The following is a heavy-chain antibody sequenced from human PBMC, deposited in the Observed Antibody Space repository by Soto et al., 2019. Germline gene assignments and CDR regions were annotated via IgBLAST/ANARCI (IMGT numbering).Heavy chain of an antibody. Sequence: SETLSLTCTVSGGSISSSSYYWGWIRQPPGKGLEWIGSIYYSGSTYYNPSLKSRVTISVDTSKNQFSLKLSSVTAADTAVYYCARHEPAAAGTEALFDYWGKGTLVTVSS. J-gene: IGHJ4*02. D-gene: IGHD6-13*01. V-gene: IGHV4-39*01. CDR2: IYYSGST. CDR1: GGSISSSSYY. CDR3: ARHEPAAAGTEALFDY.